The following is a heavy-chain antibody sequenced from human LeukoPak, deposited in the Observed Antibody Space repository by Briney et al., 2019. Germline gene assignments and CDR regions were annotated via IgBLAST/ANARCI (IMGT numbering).Heavy chain of an antibody. CDR2: ISWNSGSI. CDR1: GFTFDDYA. Sequence: GRSLRLSCAASGFTFDDYAMHWVRHAPGKGLEWVSGISWNSGSIVYADSVKGRFTISRDNAKNSLYLQMNSLRAEDTALYYCAKDVSSSWGLWFDPWGQGTLVTVSS. D-gene: IGHD6-13*01. CDR3: AKDVSSSWGLWFDP. V-gene: IGHV3-9*01. J-gene: IGHJ5*02.